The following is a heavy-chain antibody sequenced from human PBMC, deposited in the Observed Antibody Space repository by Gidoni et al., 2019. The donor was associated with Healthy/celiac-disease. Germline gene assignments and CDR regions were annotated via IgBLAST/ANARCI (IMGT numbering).Heavy chain of an antibody. CDR1: GFSVSSNY. J-gene: IGHJ6*02. V-gene: IGHV3-66*01. D-gene: IGHD5-12*01. CDR3: ARDRVGWLREYYDYYGVDV. CDR2: IYSGGST. Sequence: AASGFSVSSNYLSWVRQAPGKGLEWVPAIYSGGSTYYADSVKGRCTISRDNSKNTLYVQMNSLRAEDTTVYYCARDRVGWLREYYDYYGVDVWGQGTTVTVSS.